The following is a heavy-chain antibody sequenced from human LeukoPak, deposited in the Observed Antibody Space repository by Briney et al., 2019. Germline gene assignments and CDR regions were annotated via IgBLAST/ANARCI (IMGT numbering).Heavy chain of an antibody. Sequence: SETLSLTCTVSGGSISSYYWSWIRQPPGKGLEWIGYIYYSGSTNYNPSLKSRVTISVDTSKNQFSLKLSSVTAADTAVYYCARGFKPDRGVISHWGQGTLVTVSS. D-gene: IGHD3-10*01. CDR1: GGSISSYY. V-gene: IGHV4-59*12. CDR3: ARGFKPDRGVISH. CDR2: IYYSGST. J-gene: IGHJ4*02.